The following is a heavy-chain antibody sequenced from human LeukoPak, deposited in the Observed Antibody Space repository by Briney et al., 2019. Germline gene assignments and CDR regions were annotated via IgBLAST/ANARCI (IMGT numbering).Heavy chain of an antibody. D-gene: IGHD1-26*01. J-gene: IGHJ6*03. CDR1: GVSISSSSYY. Sequence: PSETLSLTCTVSGVSISSSSYYWGWIRQPPGKGLEWVSSISGSGDNMDYADSGKGRFTISRDNSENTLYLQMNSLRGEDTAVYYCARDGYSGSYYRLYYFFMDVWGKGTTVTVSS. V-gene: IGHV3-23*01. CDR2: ISGSGDNM. CDR3: ARDGYSGSYYRLYYFFMDV.